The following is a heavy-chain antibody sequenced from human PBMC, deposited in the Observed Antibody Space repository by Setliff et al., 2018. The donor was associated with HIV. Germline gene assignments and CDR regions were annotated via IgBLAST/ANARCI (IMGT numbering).Heavy chain of an antibody. CDR3: ARHLIPGDPRYSSSWYY. CDR2: ISPDDSDS. J-gene: IGHJ4*02. CDR1: GYSFTSYW. V-gene: IGHV5-51*01. D-gene: IGHD6-13*01. Sequence: PGESLKISCKGSGYSFTSYWIGWVRQMPEKGLEWMGIISPDDSDSRYSPSFQGQVTISADKSISTAYLQWSSLKASDIAMYYCARHLIPGDPRYSSSWYYWGQGTLVTVSS.